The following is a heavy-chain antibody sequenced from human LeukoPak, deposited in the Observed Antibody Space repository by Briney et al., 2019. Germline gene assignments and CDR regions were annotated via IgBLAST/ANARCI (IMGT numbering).Heavy chain of an antibody. J-gene: IGHJ4*02. V-gene: IGHV3-21*01. CDR1: GFTFSSDS. Sequence: PGGSLRLSCAASGFTFSSDSMNWVRQAPGKGLEWVSSISSSSSYIYYADAVKGRFTISTHNAKNSLYLQMNSLRAEDTAVYYCAGHSSPSGGGWGQGTLVTVSS. CDR3: AGHSSPSGGG. CDR2: ISSSSSYI. D-gene: IGHD6-13*01.